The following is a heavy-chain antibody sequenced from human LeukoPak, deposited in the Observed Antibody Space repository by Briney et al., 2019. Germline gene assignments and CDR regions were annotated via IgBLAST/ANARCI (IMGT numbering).Heavy chain of an antibody. J-gene: IGHJ6*03. CDR2: INPNSGGT. Sequence: GASVKVSCKASGYTFTSYYMHWVRQAPGQGLEWMGWINPNSGGTNYAQKFQGRVTMTRDTSISTAYMELSRLRSDDTAVYYCARDLAYSSLDYYMDVWGKGTTVTVSS. CDR1: GYTFTSYY. D-gene: IGHD6-6*01. CDR3: ARDLAYSSLDYYMDV. V-gene: IGHV1-2*02.